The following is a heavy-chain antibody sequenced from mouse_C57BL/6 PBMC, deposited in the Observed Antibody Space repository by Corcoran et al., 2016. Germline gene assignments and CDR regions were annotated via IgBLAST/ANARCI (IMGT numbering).Heavy chain of an antibody. Sequence: QIQLVQSGPELKKPGETVKISCKASGHTFTTYGMSWVKQAPGKGLKWMGWINTYSGVPTYADDFKGRFAFSLETSASTAYLQINNLKNEDTATYFCARCDDGSYYFDYWGQGTTLTVSS. CDR3: ARCDDGSYYFDY. CDR1: GHTFTTYG. D-gene: IGHD2-3*01. J-gene: IGHJ2*01. CDR2: INTYSGVP. V-gene: IGHV9-3*01.